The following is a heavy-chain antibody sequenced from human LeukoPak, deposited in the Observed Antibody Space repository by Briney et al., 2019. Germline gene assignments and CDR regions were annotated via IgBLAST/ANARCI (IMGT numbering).Heavy chain of an antibody. J-gene: IGHJ4*02. CDR1: GGSVSSGNYY. CDR3: ARDLGGYDYGGDY. V-gene: IGHV4-61*01. Sequence: SETLSLTCTVSGGSVSSGNYYWSWIRQPPGKGLEWTGYISYSGSTNYNPSLKSRVTISVDTSKNRFSLRLSSVTAADTAVYYCARDLGGYDYGGDYWGQGTLVTVSS. D-gene: IGHD5-12*01. CDR2: ISYSGST.